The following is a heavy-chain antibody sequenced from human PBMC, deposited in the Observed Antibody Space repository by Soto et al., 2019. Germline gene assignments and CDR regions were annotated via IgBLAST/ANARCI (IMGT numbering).Heavy chain of an antibody. D-gene: IGHD3-22*01. Sequence: QVQLVESGGGVVQPGRSLRLSCAASGFTFSSYAMHWVRQAPGKGLEWVAVISYGGSNKYYADSVKGRFTISRDNSKNTLYLQMNSLRAEDTAVYYCARGRLYYYDSSGYLAPFDYWGQGTLVTVSS. CDR1: GFTFSSYA. V-gene: IGHV3-30-3*01. CDR3: ARGRLYYYDSSGYLAPFDY. J-gene: IGHJ4*02. CDR2: ISYGGSNK.